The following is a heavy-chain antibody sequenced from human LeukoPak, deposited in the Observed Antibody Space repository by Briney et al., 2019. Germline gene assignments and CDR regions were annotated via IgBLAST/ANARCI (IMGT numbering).Heavy chain of an antibody. CDR3: ARGYGDYFGNYYFDY. V-gene: IGHV3-21*01. D-gene: IGHD4-17*01. Sequence: GGSLRLSCAASGFTFSSYSMTWVRQAPGKGLEWVSSISSSSSYIYYADSVKGRFTISRDNAKNSLYLQMNSLRAEDTAVYYCARGYGDYFGNYYFDYWGQGTLVTVSS. J-gene: IGHJ4*02. CDR2: ISSSSSYI. CDR1: GFTFSSYS.